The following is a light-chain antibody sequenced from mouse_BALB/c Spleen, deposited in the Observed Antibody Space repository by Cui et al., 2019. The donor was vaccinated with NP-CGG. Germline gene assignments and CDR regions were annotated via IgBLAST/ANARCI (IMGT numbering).Light chain of an antibody. V-gene: IGLV1*01. CDR3: ALWYSNHWV. CDR2: GTK. CDR1: TGAVTTSNY. J-gene: IGLJ1*01. Sequence: AFVTQESALTTSPDETVKLNCSSNTGAVTTSNYANWVQEKPDHLFTGLIGGTKNRAPGVPARFSGSLVGGKAALTITGAQTEDEAIYFCALWYSNHWVFGGGTKLTVL.